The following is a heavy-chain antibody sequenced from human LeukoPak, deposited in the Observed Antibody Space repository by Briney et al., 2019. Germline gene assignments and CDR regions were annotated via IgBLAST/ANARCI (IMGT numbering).Heavy chain of an antibody. D-gene: IGHD2-2*01. Sequence: SETLSLTCTVSGGSFTSYFWSWVRQPPGEGLEWIGYIYYSGSTNYNPSLKSRVTISVDTSKNQFSLKLSSVTAAATAVYYCARVVRYCSSTSCSFFDYWGQGTLVTVSS. J-gene: IGHJ4*02. V-gene: IGHV4-59*01. CDR3: ARVVRYCSSTSCSFFDY. CDR2: IYYSGST. CDR1: GGSFTSYF.